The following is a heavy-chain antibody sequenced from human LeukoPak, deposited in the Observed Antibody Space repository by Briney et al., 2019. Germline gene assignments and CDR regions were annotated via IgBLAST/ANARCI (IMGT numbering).Heavy chain of an antibody. CDR2: ISWNSANI. J-gene: IGHJ4*02. CDR3: ARSPYTAIDF. Sequence: GRSLRLSCAASGFTFDDYAMHWVRQAPRKGLEWVSDISWNSANIGYADSVKGRFTISRDNAKNSLYLQMNSLRDEDTAVYYCARSPYTAIDFWGQGTLVTVSS. D-gene: IGHD5-18*01. CDR1: GFTFDDYA. V-gene: IGHV3-9*01.